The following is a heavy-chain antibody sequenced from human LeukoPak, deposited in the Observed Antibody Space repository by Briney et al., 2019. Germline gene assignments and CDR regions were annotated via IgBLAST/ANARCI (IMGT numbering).Heavy chain of an antibody. CDR1: GFTFSTYG. CDR3: ANRPTVAVAGMGKAFDI. D-gene: IGHD6-19*01. J-gene: IGHJ3*02. CDR2: IRYDGSNK. V-gene: IGHV3-30*02. Sequence: GGSLRLSCAASGFTFSTYGMHWVRRAPGKGLEWVAFIRYDGSNKYYADSVKGRFTISRDNSKNTLYLQMNSLRAEDTAVYYCANRPTVAVAGMGKAFDIWGQGTMVTVSS.